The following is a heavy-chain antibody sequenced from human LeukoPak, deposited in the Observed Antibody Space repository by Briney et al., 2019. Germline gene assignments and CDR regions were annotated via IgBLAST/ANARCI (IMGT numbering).Heavy chain of an antibody. J-gene: IGHJ5*02. CDR2: IKQDGSEK. D-gene: IGHD1-26*01. CDR1: GSTFSSYW. V-gene: IGHV3-7*01. CDR3: ARDGSGSYFRFDP. Sequence: GGSLGLSCAASGSTFSSYWMSWVRQAPGKGLEWVANIKQDGSEKYYVDSVKGRFTISRDNAKNSLYLQMNSLRAEDTAVYYCARDGSGSYFRFDPWGQGTLVTVSS.